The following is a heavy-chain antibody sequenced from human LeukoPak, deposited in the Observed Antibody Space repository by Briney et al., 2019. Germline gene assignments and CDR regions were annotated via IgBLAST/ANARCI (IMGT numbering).Heavy chain of an antibody. CDR2: IYTGGST. D-gene: IGHD1-1*01. CDR1: GGSISSYY. V-gene: IGHV4-4*07. Sequence: SETLSLTCTVSGGSISSYYWSWIRQPAGKGLEWIGRIYTGGSTNYNPSLKSRVTMSVDTSKNQFSLKLSSVTAADTAVYYCARDTPKNDGSLYYYYYGMDVWGQGTTVTVSS. J-gene: IGHJ6*02. CDR3: ARDTPKNDGSLYYYYYGMDV.